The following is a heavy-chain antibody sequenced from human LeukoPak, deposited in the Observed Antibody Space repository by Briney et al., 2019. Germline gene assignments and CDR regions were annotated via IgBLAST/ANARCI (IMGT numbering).Heavy chain of an antibody. D-gene: IGHD6-19*01. CDR1: GGSISSYY. V-gene: IGHV4-4*07. CDR3: ARVVRGGSGWTFAY. Sequence: SETLSLTCTDSGGSISSYYWSWIRQPAGKGLDWIGRIYTSGSTNYNPSLKSRVTMSVDTSKNQFSLKLSSVTAADTAVDYCARVVRGGSGWTFAYWGQGTLVTVSS. CDR2: IYTSGST. J-gene: IGHJ4*02.